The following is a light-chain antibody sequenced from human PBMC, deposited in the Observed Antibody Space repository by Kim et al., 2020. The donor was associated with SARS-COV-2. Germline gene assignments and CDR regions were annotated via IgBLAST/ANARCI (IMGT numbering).Light chain of an antibody. V-gene: IGKV3-20*01. Sequence: PGERATLSCRASQRLTSNHFAWYQHKXGQGPRLLIYAASSRATGVPDRFSGSGSGTDFTLTITRLEPEDFAVYYCQQYGSSPLITFGQGTRL. CDR2: AAS. CDR3: QQYGSSPLIT. CDR1: QRLTSNH. J-gene: IGKJ5*01.